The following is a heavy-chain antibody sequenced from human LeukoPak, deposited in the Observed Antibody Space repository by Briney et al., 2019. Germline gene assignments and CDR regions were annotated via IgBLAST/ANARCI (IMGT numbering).Heavy chain of an antibody. Sequence: GGSLRLSCAASGFTFSSYAMSWVRQAPGKGLEWVSAISGSGGSTYYADSVKGRFTISRDNSKNTLYLQMNSLRAEDTAVYYCVKVMGGGDFYYYYGVDVWGQGTTVTVSS. CDR1: GFTFSSYA. CDR3: VKVMGGGDFYYYYGVDV. J-gene: IGHJ6*02. D-gene: IGHD2-21*02. CDR2: ISGSGGST. V-gene: IGHV3-23*01.